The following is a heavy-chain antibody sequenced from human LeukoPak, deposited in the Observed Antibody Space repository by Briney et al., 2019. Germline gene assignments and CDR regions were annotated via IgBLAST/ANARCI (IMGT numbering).Heavy chain of an antibody. CDR3: AKGTGDTGYYFDN. D-gene: IGHD2-15*01. CDR1: RFTLNTYA. CDR2: IRVGGET. Sequence: TGGSLRLSCAASRFTLNTYAMNWVRQAPGKGLEWVSGIRVGGETYYADSVKGRFTISRDNSENTLYLQMTGLRAEDTAVYHCAKGTGDTGYYFDNWGQGTLVSVSS. V-gene: IGHV3-23*01. J-gene: IGHJ4*02.